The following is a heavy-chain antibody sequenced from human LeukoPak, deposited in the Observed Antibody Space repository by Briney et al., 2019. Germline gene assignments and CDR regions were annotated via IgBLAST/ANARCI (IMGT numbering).Heavy chain of an antibody. CDR1: GGSISSYY. D-gene: IGHD2-2*01. CDR3: SRGVGYRSSTSCYHYYYYYYMDV. J-gene: IGHJ6*03. V-gene: IGHV4-59*01. CDR2: IYYSGST. Sequence: SETLSLTCTVSGGSISSYYWSWMRQPPGKGLEWIGYIYYSGSTNYNPSLKSRVTISVDTSKNQFSLKLSSVTAADTAVYYCSRGVGYRSSTSCYHYYYYYYMDVWGKGTTVTVSS.